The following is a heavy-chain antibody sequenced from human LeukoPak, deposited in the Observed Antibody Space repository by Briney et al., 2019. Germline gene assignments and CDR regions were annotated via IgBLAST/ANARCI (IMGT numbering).Heavy chain of an antibody. CDR3: ARHGTSWTFDY. CDR2: IYYSGNT. CDR1: GDSISSYY. V-gene: IGHV4-59*08. J-gene: IGHJ4*02. D-gene: IGHD6-13*01. Sequence: SETLSLTCTVSGDSISSYYWSWLRQSPGKGLEWIGYIYYSGNTIYNPSLKSRVTISIDTSKNQFSLKLSSVTAADTAVYYCARHGTSWTFDYWGQGTLVTVSS.